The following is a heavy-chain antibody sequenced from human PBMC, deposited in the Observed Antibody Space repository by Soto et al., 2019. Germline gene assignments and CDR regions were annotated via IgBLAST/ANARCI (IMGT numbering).Heavy chain of an antibody. V-gene: IGHV3-64D*06. Sequence: GGSLRLSCSASGFIFSDYAMHWVRLTPGKGLEFVSAISNNGGSTNDAPSVWGRFTISRDNSKNTVYLEMSSLRVEDTAVYYCVKDPSRGGWYGFFLHWGQGTVVTVSS. CDR1: GFIFSDYA. CDR3: VKDPSRGGWYGFFLH. J-gene: IGHJ1*01. D-gene: IGHD6-19*01. CDR2: ISNNGGST.